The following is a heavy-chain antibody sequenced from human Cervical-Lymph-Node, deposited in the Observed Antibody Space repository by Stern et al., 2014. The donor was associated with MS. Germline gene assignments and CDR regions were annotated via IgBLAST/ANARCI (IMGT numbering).Heavy chain of an antibody. D-gene: IGHD2-2*01. Sequence: QMQLVQSGPEVKKPGTSVKVSCKASGFTFTSSAVQWVRQARGQRLEGVGWIVVGSGNTNYAQKFQERVTITRDMSTSTAYMELSSLRSEDTAVYYCAAGYDPKNYYYGMDVWGQGTTVTVSS. CDR1: GFTFTSSA. V-gene: IGHV1-58*01. CDR2: IVVGSGNT. CDR3: AAGYDPKNYYYGMDV. J-gene: IGHJ6*02.